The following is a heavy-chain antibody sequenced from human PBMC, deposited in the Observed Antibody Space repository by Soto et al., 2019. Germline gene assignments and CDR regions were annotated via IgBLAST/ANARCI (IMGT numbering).Heavy chain of an antibody. CDR1: GYGFTSYC. CDR3: ARRRIVVVPAADYMDV. J-gene: IGHJ6*03. CDR2: IYPGDSDT. D-gene: IGHD2-2*01. Sequence: SLKISCKGSGYGFTSYCIGWVRQIPGKGLEWMGIIYPGDSDTRYSPSFQGQVTISADKSISTAYLQWSSLKASDTAMYYCARRRIVVVPAADYMDVWGKGTTVTVSS. V-gene: IGHV5-51*01.